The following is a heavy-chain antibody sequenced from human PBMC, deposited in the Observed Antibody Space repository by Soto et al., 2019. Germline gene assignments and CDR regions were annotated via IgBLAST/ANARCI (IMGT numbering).Heavy chain of an antibody. Sequence: GGSLRLSCAASGFTFSSYAMSWVRQAPGKGLEWVSAISGSGGSTYYADSVEGRFTISRDNSKNTLYLQMNSLRAEDTAVYYCAKSGYCSGGSCYSDFDYWGQGTLVTVSS. D-gene: IGHD2-15*01. CDR3: AKSGYCSGGSCYSDFDY. CDR1: GFTFSSYA. J-gene: IGHJ4*02. CDR2: ISGSGGST. V-gene: IGHV3-23*01.